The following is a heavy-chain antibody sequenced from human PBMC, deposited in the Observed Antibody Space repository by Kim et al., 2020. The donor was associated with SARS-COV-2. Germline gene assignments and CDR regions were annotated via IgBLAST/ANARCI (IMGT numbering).Heavy chain of an antibody. V-gene: IGHV4-31*03. CDR1: GGSISSGGYY. CDR3: ASAPITPLGCSSTSCYEGQH. Sequence: SETLSLTCTVSGGSISSGGYYWSWIRQHPGKGLEWIGYIYYSGSTYYNPSLKSRVTISVDTSKNQFSLKLSSVTAADTAVYYCASAPITPLGCSSTSCYEGQHWGQGTLVTVSS. J-gene: IGHJ1*01. CDR2: IYYSGST. D-gene: IGHD2-2*01.